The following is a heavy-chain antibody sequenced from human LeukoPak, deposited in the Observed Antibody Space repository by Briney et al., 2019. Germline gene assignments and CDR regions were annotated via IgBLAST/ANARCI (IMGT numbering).Heavy chain of an antibody. J-gene: IGHJ3*02. V-gene: IGHV3-30-3*01. CDR1: GFTFRSYP. D-gene: IGHD2-2*01. CDR2: ISYDESNK. Sequence: GGSLRLSCAASGFTFRSYPMHWVRQAPGKGLEWVAVISYDESNKYYADSVEGRFTISRDNSKNMLYLQMNSLRVEDTAVYYCARVWSHPFSSNNAFDIWGQGTMVTVSS. CDR3: ARVWSHPFSSNNAFDI.